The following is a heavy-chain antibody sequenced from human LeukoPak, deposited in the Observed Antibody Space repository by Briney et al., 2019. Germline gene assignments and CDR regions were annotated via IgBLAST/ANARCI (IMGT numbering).Heavy chain of an antibody. V-gene: IGHV1-18*01. Sequence: ASVKVSCKASGYTFTSYDISWVRQAPGQGLEWMGWIRVYNGNTDYSQNFQGRVTLTTDTSTSTAYMELRSLRADDTAVYYCARDKRGAFDIWGQGRMISVYS. CDR2: IRVYNGNT. CDR3: ARDKRGAFDI. D-gene: IGHD3-10*01. CDR1: GYTFTSYD. J-gene: IGHJ3*02.